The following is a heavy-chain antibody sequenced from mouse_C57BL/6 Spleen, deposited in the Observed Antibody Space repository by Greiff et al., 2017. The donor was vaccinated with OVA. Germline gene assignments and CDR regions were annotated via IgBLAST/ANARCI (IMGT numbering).Heavy chain of an antibody. CDR1: GYTFTNYW. D-gene: IGHD2-4*01. V-gene: IGHV1-63*01. CDR3: ARSRGYDYDDGYYAMDY. Sequence: QVHVKQSGAELVRPGTSVKMSCKASGYTFTNYWIGWAKQRPGHGLEWIGDIYPGGGYTNYNEKFKGKATLTADKSSSTAYMQFSSLTSEDSAIYYCARSRGYDYDDGYYAMDYWGQGTSVTVSS. CDR2: IYPGGGYT. J-gene: IGHJ4*01.